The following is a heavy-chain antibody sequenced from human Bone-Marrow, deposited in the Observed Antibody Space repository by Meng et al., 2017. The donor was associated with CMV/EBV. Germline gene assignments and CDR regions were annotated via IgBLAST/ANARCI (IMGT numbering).Heavy chain of an antibody. Sequence: ASVKVSCKASGYTFTSYDINWVRQATGQGLEWMGWMNPNSGNTGYAQKLQGRVTMTTDTSTSTAYMELRSLRSDDTAVYYCARDWRPGSSTRVYGMYVWGQGTTVTVSS. D-gene: IGHD2-2*01. J-gene: IGHJ6*02. CDR3: ARDWRPGSSTRVYGMYV. V-gene: IGHV1-8*02. CDR1: GYTFTSYD. CDR2: MNPNSGNT.